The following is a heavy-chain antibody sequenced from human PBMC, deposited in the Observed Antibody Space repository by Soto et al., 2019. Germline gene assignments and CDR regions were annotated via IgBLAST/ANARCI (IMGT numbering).Heavy chain of an antibody. V-gene: IGHV1-69*01. CDR2: IIPIFGTA. J-gene: IGHJ3*02. D-gene: IGHD3-3*01. CDR1: GGTFSSYA. CDR3: AKNSPITIFGVDGDAFDI. Sequence: QVQLVQSGAEVKKPGSSVKVSCKASGGTFSSYAISWVRQAPGQGLEWMGGIIPIFGTANYAQKFQGRVTITADESTSTAYMELSSLRSEDTAVYYCAKNSPITIFGVDGDAFDIWGQGTMVTVSS.